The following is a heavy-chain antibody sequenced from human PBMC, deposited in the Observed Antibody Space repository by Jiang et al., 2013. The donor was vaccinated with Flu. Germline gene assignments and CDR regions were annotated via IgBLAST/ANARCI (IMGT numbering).Heavy chain of an antibody. Sequence: GSGLVKPSQTLSLTCAVSGGSISSGGYSWSWIRQPPGKGLEWIGYIYHSGSTYYNPSLKSRVTISVDRSKNQFSLKLSSVTAADTAVYYCATGTIFGVVGWFDPWGQGTLVTVSS. CDR1: GGSISSGGYS. D-gene: IGHD3-3*01. J-gene: IGHJ5*02. V-gene: IGHV4-30-2*01. CDR2: IYHSGST. CDR3: ATGTIFGVVGWFDP.